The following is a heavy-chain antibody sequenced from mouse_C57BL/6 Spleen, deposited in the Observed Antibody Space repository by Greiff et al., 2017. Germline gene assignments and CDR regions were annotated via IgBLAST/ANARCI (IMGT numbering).Heavy chain of an antibody. CDR2: IDPEDGET. CDR3: ARSRGYDYRYFDY. Sequence: VQLQQSGAELVKPGASVKLSCTASGFNIKDYYMHWVKQRTEQGLEWIGRIDPEDGETKYAPKFQGNATITADTSSNTAYLQLRSLTSEDTAVYYCARSRGYDYRYFDYWGQGTTLTVSS. J-gene: IGHJ2*01. CDR1: GFNIKDYY. D-gene: IGHD2-2*01. V-gene: IGHV14-2*01.